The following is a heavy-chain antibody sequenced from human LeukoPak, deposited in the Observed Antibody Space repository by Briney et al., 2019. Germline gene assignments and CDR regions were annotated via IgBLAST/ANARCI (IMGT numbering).Heavy chain of an antibody. J-gene: IGHJ6*03. V-gene: IGHV3-21*04. Sequence: PGGSLRLSCAASGFTFSSYSMNWVRQAPGKGLEWVSSISSSSSYIYYADSVKGRFTISRDNAKNSLYLQMNSLRAEDTAVYYCAKGRTRGYYYMDVWGKGTTVTVSS. CDR1: GFTFSSYS. CDR2: ISSSSSYI. CDR3: AKGRTRGYYYMDV. D-gene: IGHD3-10*01.